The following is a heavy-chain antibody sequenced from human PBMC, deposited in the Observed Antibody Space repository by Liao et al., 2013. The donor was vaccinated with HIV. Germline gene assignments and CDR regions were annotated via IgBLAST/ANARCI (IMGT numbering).Heavy chain of an antibody. J-gene: IGHJ3*02. Sequence: QVQLQESGPGLVKPSQTLSLTCTVSGGSISSGDYYWSWIRQPPGKDLEWIGYIYYSGSTYYNPSLKSRVTISVDTSKNQFSLKLSSVTAADTAVYYCARVPDILTGNDAFDIWGQGTMVTVSS. CDR2: IYYSGST. CDR3: ARVPDILTGNDAFDI. V-gene: IGHV4-30-4*08. D-gene: IGHD3-9*01. CDR1: GGSISSGDYY.